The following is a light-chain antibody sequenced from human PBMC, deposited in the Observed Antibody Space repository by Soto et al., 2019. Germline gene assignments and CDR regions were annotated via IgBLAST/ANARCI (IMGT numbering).Light chain of an antibody. CDR1: QSVTSSY. J-gene: IGKJ5*01. V-gene: IGKV3D-20*02. Sequence: EIVCTQYPGTLSLSTGERATLSCRASQSVTSSYLAWYQQKPGQAPRLLMYGASIRTSGIPDRFSGSGSVKDFTLNIRRLETEEFAGYYCQQRSTWPRTITGVQVKRLEIK. CDR2: GAS. CDR3: QQRSTWPRTIT.